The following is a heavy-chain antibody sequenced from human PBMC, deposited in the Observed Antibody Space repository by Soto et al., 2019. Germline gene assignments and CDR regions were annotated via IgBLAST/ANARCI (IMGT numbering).Heavy chain of an antibody. CDR3: AKDISFDTSAYSS. D-gene: IGHD3-22*01. CDR2: LSGDGTTT. J-gene: IGHJ5*02. Sequence: EVQLLESGGGLVQPGGSLRLSCTASGFTFSTYGMSWVRQAPGKGLEWVSSLSGDGTTTYYRDSVKGRFTISRDNSRNTLSLQMNSLRTEDTAIYYCAKDISFDTSAYSSWGQGILVAVSS. V-gene: IGHV3-23*01. CDR1: GFTFSTYG.